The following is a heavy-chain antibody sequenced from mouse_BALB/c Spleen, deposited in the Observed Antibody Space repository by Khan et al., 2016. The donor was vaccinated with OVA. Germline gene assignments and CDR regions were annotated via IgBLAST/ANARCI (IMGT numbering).Heavy chain of an antibody. CDR1: GYSITSGYG. V-gene: IGHV3-2*02. CDR3: ARTARIKY. J-gene: IGHJ2*01. Sequence: EVQLQESGPGLVKPSQSLSLTCTVTGYSITSGYGWNWNRQFPGNKLEWMGYISNIGSTNYNQSFKSRTSITRDTSKNQSFLQLHSVTTEDTATYYCARTARIKYWGQGTTLTVSS. CDR2: ISNIGST. D-gene: IGHD1-2*01.